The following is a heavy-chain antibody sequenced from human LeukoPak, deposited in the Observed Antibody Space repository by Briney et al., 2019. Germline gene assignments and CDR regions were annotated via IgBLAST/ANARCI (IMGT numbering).Heavy chain of an antibody. J-gene: IGHJ4*02. CDR3: ARVRGSYSVDY. V-gene: IGHV3-11*04. CDR2: ISTSGTTT. CDR1: GFTFSDYY. Sequence: PGGSLRLSCAASGFTFSDYYMSWIRQAPGKGLEWISYISTSGTTTYHADSVKGRFTISRDDAKNSLYLQMNSLRADDTALYYCARVRGSYSVDYWGPGTLVTVSS. D-gene: IGHD3-10*01.